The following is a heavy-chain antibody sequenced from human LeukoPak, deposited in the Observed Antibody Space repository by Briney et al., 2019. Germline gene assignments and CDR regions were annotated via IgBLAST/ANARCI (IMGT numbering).Heavy chain of an antibody. CDR1: GYTFTNYD. D-gene: IGHD2-2*02. V-gene: IGHV1-8*03. Sequence: VSVKVSCKASGYTFTNYDINWVRQATGQGLEWMGWMNPNSANTGYSQKFQGRVTFTRDTSISTAYMELSSLRSEDTAVYFCARATVVAGYCTTTRCYKPFDIWGQGTMVTVSS. J-gene: IGHJ3*02. CDR3: ARATVVAGYCTTTRCYKPFDI. CDR2: MNPNSANT.